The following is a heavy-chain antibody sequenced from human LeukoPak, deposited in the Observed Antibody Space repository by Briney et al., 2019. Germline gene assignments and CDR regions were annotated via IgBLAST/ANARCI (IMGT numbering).Heavy chain of an antibody. D-gene: IGHD3-16*01. CDR2: IYHSGST. CDR1: GGSISSSNW. CDR3: ASLRDYVGPGSPRY. V-gene: IGHV4-4*02. Sequence: SGTLSLTCAVSGGSISSSNWWSWVRQPPGKGLEWIGEIYHSGSTNYNPSLKSRVTISVDKSKNQFSLNLSSVTAADTAVYYCASLRDYVGPGSPRYWGQGTLVTVSS. J-gene: IGHJ4*02.